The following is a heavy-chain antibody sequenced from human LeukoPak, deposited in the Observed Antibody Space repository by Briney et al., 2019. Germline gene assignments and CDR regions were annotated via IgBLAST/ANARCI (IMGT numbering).Heavy chain of an antibody. CDR1: GFTFRTYG. Sequence: GRSLRLSCAASGFTFRTYGMHWVRQAPGKGLEWVAVIPYDGSNTYYADSVKGRFTISRDNSKNTLYLQMNSLRAEDTALYYYARFGTQDPWGQGTLVTVSS. J-gene: IGHJ5*02. V-gene: IGHV3-30*03. D-gene: IGHD3-10*01. CDR2: IPYDGSNT. CDR3: ARFGTQDP.